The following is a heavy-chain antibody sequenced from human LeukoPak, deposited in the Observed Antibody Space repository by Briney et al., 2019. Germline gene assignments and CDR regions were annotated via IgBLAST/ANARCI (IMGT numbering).Heavy chain of an antibody. V-gene: IGHV4-59*01. CDR2: IYYSAST. J-gene: IGHJ4*02. CDR3: ARAPGHSSWD. CDR1: GGSISSYY. Sequence: AETLSLTCTVSGGSISSYYWSWIRQPPGKGLEWIGYIYYSASTNYNPSLKSRVTISVDTSKNQFSLKLSSVTAAGTAVYYCARAPGHSSWDWGQGTLLTVHS. D-gene: IGHD1-26*01.